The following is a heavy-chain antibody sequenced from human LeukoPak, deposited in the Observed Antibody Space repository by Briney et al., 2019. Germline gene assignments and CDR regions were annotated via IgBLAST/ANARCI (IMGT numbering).Heavy chain of an antibody. CDR2: IYSGGST. Sequence: PGGSLRLSCAASGFTFSSHTMSWVRQAPGKGLEWVSVIYSGGSTYYADSVKGRFTISRDNSKNTLYLQMNSLRAEDTAVYYCARCYDSSALMLTYWGQGTLVTVSS. CDR1: GFTFSSHT. V-gene: IGHV3-53*01. CDR3: ARCYDSSALMLTY. J-gene: IGHJ4*02. D-gene: IGHD3-22*01.